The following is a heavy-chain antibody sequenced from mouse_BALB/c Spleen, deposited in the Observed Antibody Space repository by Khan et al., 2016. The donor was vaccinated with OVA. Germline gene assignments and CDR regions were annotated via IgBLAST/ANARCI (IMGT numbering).Heavy chain of an antibody. CDR3: ARETVVDVYWYFDV. V-gene: IGHV7-3*02. J-gene: IGHJ1*01. CDR2: IRNKANGYTT. Sequence: EVELVESGGGLVQPGGSLRLSCATSGFTFTDYYMSWVRQPPGTSLEWLGFIRNKANGYTTEYSAPVKGRFTISRDNSQNIVYLQLNTLRAEDSATYYCARETVVDVYWYFDVWGAGTTVTVSS. CDR1: GFTFTDYY. D-gene: IGHD1-1*01.